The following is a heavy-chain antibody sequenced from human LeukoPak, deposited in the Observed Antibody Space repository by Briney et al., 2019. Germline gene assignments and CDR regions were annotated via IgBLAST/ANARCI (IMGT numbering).Heavy chain of an antibody. CDR2: IYYSGST. V-gene: IGHV4-59*01. J-gene: IGHJ6*03. Sequence: SETLSLTCTVSGGSISSYYWSWIRQPPGKGLEWIGYIYYSGSTNYNPSLKSRVTISVDTSKNQFSLKLSSVTAADTAVYYCARVGVVPAAIRKREYYYYYMDVWGKGTTVTVSS. CDR3: ARVGVVPAAIRKREYYYYYMDV. D-gene: IGHD2-2*01. CDR1: GGSISSYY.